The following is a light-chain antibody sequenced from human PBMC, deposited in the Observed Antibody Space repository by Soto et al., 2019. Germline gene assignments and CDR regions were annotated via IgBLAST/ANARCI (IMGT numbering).Light chain of an antibody. J-gene: IGKJ4*01. V-gene: IGKV3-20*01. CDR2: GAS. CDR3: QQYDRSPLT. CDR1: QSVSNSY. Sequence: EIVLTQSPGTLSLSPGERATLSCRASQSVSNSYLAWYQQKPGQAPRLLIYGASRRATGIPDRFSGSGSGPDFTLTISRLEPEDFAVYYCQQYDRSPLTFGGGTKVEIK.